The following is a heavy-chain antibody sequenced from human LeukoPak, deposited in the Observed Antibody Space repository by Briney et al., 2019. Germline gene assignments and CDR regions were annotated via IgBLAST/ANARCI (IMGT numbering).Heavy chain of an antibody. Sequence: GGSLRLSCATSGFSFSNYAMSWVRQAPGKGLEWVSAISGEGVTIYYADSVKGRFTVSRDNSKNTLYLQMNSLTAEDTAVYYCGPREDSTTNAYDYWGQGTLVTVSS. CDR1: GFSFSNYA. J-gene: IGHJ4*02. CDR2: ISGEGVTI. V-gene: IGHV3-23*01. CDR3: GPREDSTTNAYDY. D-gene: IGHD2/OR15-2a*01.